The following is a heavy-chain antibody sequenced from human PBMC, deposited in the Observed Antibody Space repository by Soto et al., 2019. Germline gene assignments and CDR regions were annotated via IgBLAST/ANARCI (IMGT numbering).Heavy chain of an antibody. CDR2: MNPNSGNT. D-gene: IGHD4-17*01. CDR3: ARERSYGMDV. CDR1: GYTFTSYD. V-gene: IGHV1-8*01. J-gene: IGHJ6*02. Sequence: QVQLVQSGAEVKKPGASVKVSCKASGYTFTSYDINWVRQATGQGLEWMGWMNPNSGNTGYAQKFXGXVXMXXNTSISTAYMELSSLRSEDTAVYYCARERSYGMDVWGQGTTVTVSS.